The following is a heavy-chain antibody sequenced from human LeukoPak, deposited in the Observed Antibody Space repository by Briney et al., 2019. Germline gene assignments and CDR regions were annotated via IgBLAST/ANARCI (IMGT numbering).Heavy chain of an antibody. J-gene: IGHJ4*02. CDR1: GGSISSYY. D-gene: IGHD3-3*01. Sequence: SETLSLTCTDSGGSISSYYWSWIRQPPGKGLEWIGYIYYSGSTNYNPSLKSRVTISVDTSKNQFSLKLSSVTAADTAVYYCARSTIFGVVPSPPYFDYWGQGTLVTVSS. CDR3: ARSTIFGVVPSPPYFDY. CDR2: IYYSGST. V-gene: IGHV4-59*01.